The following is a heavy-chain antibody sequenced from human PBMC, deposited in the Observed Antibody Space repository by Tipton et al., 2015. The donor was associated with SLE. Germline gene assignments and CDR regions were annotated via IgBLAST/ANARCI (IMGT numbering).Heavy chain of an antibody. CDR3: AKDLTTVTTGWFDP. Sequence: SLRLSCAASGFTFSSYEMNWVRQAPGKGLEWVSAISGSGGSTYYADSVKGRFTISRDNSKNTLYLQMNSLRAEDTAVYYCAKDLTTVTTGWFDPWGQGTLVTVSS. J-gene: IGHJ5*02. D-gene: IGHD4-17*01. V-gene: IGHV3-23*01. CDR2: ISGSGGST. CDR1: GFTFSSYE.